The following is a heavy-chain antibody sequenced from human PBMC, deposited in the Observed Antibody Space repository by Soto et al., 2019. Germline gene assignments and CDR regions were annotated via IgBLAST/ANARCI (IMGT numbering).Heavy chain of an antibody. J-gene: IGHJ4*02. CDR1: GFTFSSYG. V-gene: IGHV3-30*18. D-gene: IGHD5-18*01. CDR3: AKDSTAMAKYYFDY. Sequence: LRLSCAASGFTFSSYGMHWVRQAPGKGLEWVAVISYDGSNKYYADSVKGRFTISRDNSKNTLYLQMNSLRAEDTAVYYCAKDSTAMAKYYFDYRGQGTLVTVSS. CDR2: ISYDGSNK.